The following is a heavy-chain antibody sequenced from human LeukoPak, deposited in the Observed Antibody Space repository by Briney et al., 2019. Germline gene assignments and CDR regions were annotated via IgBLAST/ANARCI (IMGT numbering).Heavy chain of an antibody. Sequence: PSETLPLTCTVSGGSISSGDYYWGGDYYWSRIRQPPGKGLEWIGCIYYNGNTFYTPSLKSRVTISVDTSKNQFSLKLSSVTAADTAVYYCAREPAQTGEDGAFDIWGQGTMVTVSS. CDR1: GGSISSGDYYWGGDYY. V-gene: IGHV4-30-4*01. CDR2: IYYNGNT. CDR3: AREPAQTGEDGAFDI. D-gene: IGHD7-27*01. J-gene: IGHJ3*02.